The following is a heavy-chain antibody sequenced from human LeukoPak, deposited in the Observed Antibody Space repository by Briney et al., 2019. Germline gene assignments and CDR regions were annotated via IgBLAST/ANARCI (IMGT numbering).Heavy chain of an antibody. D-gene: IGHD6-19*01. CDR2: ISGSGGST. Sequence: GGSLRLSCAASGFTFSSYAMSWVRQAPGKGLEWVSGISGSGGSTYYADSVKGRFTISRDNSKNTVSLQMSSLRAEDTALYYCAKDLALAGTGGGFDVWGQGTRVAVSS. CDR1: GFTFSSYA. V-gene: IGHV3-23*01. CDR3: AKDLALAGTGGGFDV. J-gene: IGHJ3*01.